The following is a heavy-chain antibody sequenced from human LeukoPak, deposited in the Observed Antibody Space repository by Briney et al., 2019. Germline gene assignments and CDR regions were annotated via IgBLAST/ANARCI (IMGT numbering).Heavy chain of an antibody. J-gene: IGHJ5*02. D-gene: IGHD2-2*01. V-gene: IGHV3-23*01. Sequence: GGSLRLSCAASGFTFSSFAMSWVRQAPGKGLEWVSAISGSGDTTYYADSVKGRFTISRDNSKNTLYLQVNSLRAEDTATYYCAKGVAGYCSSTSCVAYCFDAWGQGTLVTVSS. CDR1: GFTFSSFA. CDR3: AKGVAGYCSSTSCVAYCFDA. CDR2: ISGSGDTT.